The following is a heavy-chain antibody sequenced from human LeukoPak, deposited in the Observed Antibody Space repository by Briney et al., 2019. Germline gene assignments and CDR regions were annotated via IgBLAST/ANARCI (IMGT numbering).Heavy chain of an antibody. Sequence: GASVKVSCKVSGDSLNELSIHWVRRAPGKGLEWMGGFEPEEGETLHAEKFEGRVNMTEDTSTGTAYLELSSLRSEDMGVYYCATESGASVMGGLDIWGQGILVTVSS. V-gene: IGHV1-24*01. CDR3: ATESGASVMGGLDI. CDR1: GDSLNELS. D-gene: IGHD2-8*01. CDR2: FEPEEGET. J-gene: IGHJ5*02.